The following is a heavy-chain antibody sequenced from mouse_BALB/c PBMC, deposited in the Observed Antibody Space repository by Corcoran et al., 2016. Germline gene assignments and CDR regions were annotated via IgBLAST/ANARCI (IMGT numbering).Heavy chain of an antibody. Sequence: QIQLVQSGPELKKPGETVRISCKASGYTFTTAGMQWVQKMPGKGLKWIGWINTHSGVPKYAEDFKGRFAFSLETPASTAYLQISNLKNEDTATYFWARGGYDAMDYWGQGTSVTVSS. CDR1: GYTFTTAG. CDR2: INTHSGVP. CDR3: ARGGYDAMDY. V-gene: IGHV9-4*02. J-gene: IGHJ4*01.